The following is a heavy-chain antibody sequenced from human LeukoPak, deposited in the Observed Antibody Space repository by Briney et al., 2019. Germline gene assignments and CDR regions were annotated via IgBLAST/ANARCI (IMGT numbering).Heavy chain of an antibody. Sequence: GGSLRLSCAASGFIVSSNYMSWVRQAPGKGLEWVSVIYTGGSTYYADSVNGRFTISRDNSKNTLYLQMNSLRAEDTAVYYCAREIPGPWGQGTLVTVSS. CDR2: IYTGGST. J-gene: IGHJ5*02. CDR1: GFIVSSNY. V-gene: IGHV3-53*01. CDR3: AREIPGP.